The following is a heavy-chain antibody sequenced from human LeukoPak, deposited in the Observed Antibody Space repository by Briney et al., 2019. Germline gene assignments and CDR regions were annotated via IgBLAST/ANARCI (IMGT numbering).Heavy chain of an antibody. CDR3: ARDGGYDFWSGSLADV. CDR2: IYYSGST. V-gene: IGHV4-59*01. D-gene: IGHD3-3*01. Sequence: RSSETLSLTCTVSGGSISSYYWSWIRQPPGKGLEWLGYIYYSGSTNYNPSLKSRVTISVDTSKNQFSLKLSSVTAADTAVYYCARDGGYDFWSGSLADVWGQGTTVTVSS. J-gene: IGHJ6*02. CDR1: GGSISSYY.